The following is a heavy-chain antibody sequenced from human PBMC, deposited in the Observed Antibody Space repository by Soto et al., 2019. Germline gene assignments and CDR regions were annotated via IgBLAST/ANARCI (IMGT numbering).Heavy chain of an antibody. V-gene: IGHV5-10-1*01. CDR3: ASGSYGSGSTPLYYGMDV. Sequence: PGESLKISCKGSGYSFTSYWISWVRQMPGKGLEWMGRIDPSDSYTNYSPSFQGHVTISADKSISTAYLQWSSLKASDTAMYYCASGSYGSGSTPLYYGMDVWAQGTTLTVSS. CDR1: GYSFTSYW. J-gene: IGHJ6*02. D-gene: IGHD3-10*01. CDR2: IDPSDSYT.